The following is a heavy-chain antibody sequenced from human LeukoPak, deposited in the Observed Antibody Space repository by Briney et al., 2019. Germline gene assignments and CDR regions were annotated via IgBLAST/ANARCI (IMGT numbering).Heavy chain of an antibody. CDR2: IIPILGIA. Sequence: GASVKVSCKASGGTLSSYAISWVRQAPGQGLEWMGRIIPILGIANYAQKFQGRVTITADKSTSTAYMELSSLRSEDTAVYYCASLSAGSAAAGTDAFDIWGQGTMVTVSS. J-gene: IGHJ3*02. CDR1: GGTLSSYA. V-gene: IGHV1-69*04. D-gene: IGHD6-13*01. CDR3: ASLSAGSAAAGTDAFDI.